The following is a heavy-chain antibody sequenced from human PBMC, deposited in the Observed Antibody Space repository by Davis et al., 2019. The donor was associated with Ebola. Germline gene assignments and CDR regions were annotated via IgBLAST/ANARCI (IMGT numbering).Heavy chain of an antibody. Sequence: PSETLSLTCTVSGASISSYYYSWIRQPPGKGLEWIGHIYTSGSTNYNPSLKSRVTISVDTSKNQFSLKLSSVTAADTAVYYCASGGVRGVIDYYYYYMDVWGKGTTATVSS. CDR2: IYTSGST. D-gene: IGHD3-10*01. V-gene: IGHV4-4*08. CDR3: ASGGVRGVIDYYYYYMDV. J-gene: IGHJ6*03. CDR1: GASISSYY.